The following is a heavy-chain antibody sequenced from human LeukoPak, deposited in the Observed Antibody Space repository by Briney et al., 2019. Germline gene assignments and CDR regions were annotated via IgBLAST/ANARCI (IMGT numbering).Heavy chain of an antibody. J-gene: IGHJ6*02. V-gene: IGHV1-18*01. Sequence: GASVKVSCKASGYTFTSYGSSWVRQAPGQGLEGMGLISAYNGNTNYAQKLPGSATMTTATSTRTAYMELRSLRSDATAVYYCARGETGGDAINPYYYSGMDVWGQGTTVTVSS. CDR1: GYTFTSYG. CDR2: ISAYNGNT. CDR3: ARGETGGDAINPYYYSGMDV. D-gene: IGHD2-21*01.